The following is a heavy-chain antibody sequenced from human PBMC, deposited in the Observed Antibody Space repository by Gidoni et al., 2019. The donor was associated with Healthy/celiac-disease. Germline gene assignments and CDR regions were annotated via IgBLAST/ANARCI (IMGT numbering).Heavy chain of an antibody. CDR3: ARGAHDYGDYFDY. CDR1: GGSISSYY. CDR2: IYYSGST. J-gene: IGHJ4*02. Sequence: QVQLQESGPGLVKLSETLSLTCTVSGGSISSYYWSWIRQPPGKGLEWIGYIYYSGSTNYNPSLKSRVTISVDTSKNQFSLKLSSVTAADTAVYYCARGAHDYGDYFDYWGQGTLVTVSS. V-gene: IGHV4-59*01. D-gene: IGHD4-17*01.